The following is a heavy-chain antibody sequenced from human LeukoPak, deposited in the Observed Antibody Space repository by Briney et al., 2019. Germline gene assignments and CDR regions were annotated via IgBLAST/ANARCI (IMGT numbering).Heavy chain of an antibody. D-gene: IGHD6-19*01. J-gene: IGHJ4*02. CDR1: GFTFSSYA. CDR2: ISGSGDST. V-gene: IGHV3-23*01. Sequence: GSLRLSCAASGFTFSSYAMSWVRQAPGKGLEWVSTISGSGDSTYYADSVKGRFTISRDNSKNTLYLQMNSLRAEDTAIYYCATGKYSNVWSHFDYWGQGTLVTVSS. CDR3: ATGKYSNVWSHFDY.